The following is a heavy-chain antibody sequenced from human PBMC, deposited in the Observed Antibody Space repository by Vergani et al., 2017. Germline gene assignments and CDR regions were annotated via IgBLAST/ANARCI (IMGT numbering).Heavy chain of an antibody. V-gene: IGHV3-30*02. Sequence: QVQLVESGGGVVQRGGSLRLSCATSGFTLSNYDMQWIRQGPGKGLEFVAFIQFDGSNQYYADSVKGRFTLSRDFSKNTLYLQMNSLRTDDTATYYCAKNFRGWGLCYWGQGTQVIVSS. CDR2: IQFDGSNQ. CDR1: GFTLSNYD. D-gene: IGHD1-26*01. CDR3: AKNFRGWGLCY. J-gene: IGHJ4*02.